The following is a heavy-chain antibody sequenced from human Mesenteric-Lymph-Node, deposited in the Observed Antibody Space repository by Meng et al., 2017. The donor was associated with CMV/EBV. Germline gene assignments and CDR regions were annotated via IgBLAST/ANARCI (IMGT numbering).Heavy chain of an antibody. CDR3: AKDHPVFDC. CDR2: IRNDESNQ. V-gene: IGHV3-30*02. CDR1: GFTFHNYG. J-gene: IGHJ4*02. Sequence: GESLKISCAASGFTFHNYGMHRVRQAPGKGLEWVAFIRNDESNQYYTDSVKGRFNISRDISKNTLYLQMDSLRVEDTAVYYCAKDHPVFDCWGQGTLVTVSS.